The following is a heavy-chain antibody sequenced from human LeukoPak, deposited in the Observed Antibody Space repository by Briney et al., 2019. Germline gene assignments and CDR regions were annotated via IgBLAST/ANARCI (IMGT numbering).Heavy chain of an antibody. J-gene: IGHJ3*02. CDR2: ISTSSSYI. V-gene: IGHV3-21*01. D-gene: IGHD4-17*01. CDR3: ARVGATVTGSDPFDI. CDR1: GFTVSSNY. Sequence: AGGSLRLSCAASGFTVSSNYMSWVRQAPGKGLEWVSSISTSSSYIYYADSLKGRFTISRDNARNSLYLDMDSLRVEDTAVYYCARVGATVTGSDPFDIWGQGTIVTVSS.